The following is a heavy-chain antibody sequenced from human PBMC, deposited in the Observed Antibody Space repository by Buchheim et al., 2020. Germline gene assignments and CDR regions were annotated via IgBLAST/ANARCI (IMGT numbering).Heavy chain of an antibody. CDR3: ARGGLRYNAY. D-gene: IGHD1-1*01. CDR2: ISTSGSYT. Sequence: EVQLLESGGGLVQPGGSLRLSCAASGFTFSSYAMSWVRQAPGKGLEWVSYISTSGSYTNYADSVKGRFTISRDNAKHSLYLQINSLRVEDTAVYYCARGGLRYNAYWGQGTL. CDR1: GFTFSSYA. V-gene: IGHV3-48*04. J-gene: IGHJ4*02.